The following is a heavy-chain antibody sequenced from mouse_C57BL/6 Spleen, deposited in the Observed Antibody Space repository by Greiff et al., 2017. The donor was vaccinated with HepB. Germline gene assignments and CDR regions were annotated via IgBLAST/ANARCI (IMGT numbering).Heavy chain of an antibody. V-gene: IGHV5-9*01. Sequence: DVMLVESGGGLVKPGGSLKLSCAASGFTFSSYTMSWVRQTPEKRLEWVATISGGGGNTYYPDSVKGRFTISRDNAKNTLYLQMSSLRSEDTALYYCARQGYYWYFDVWGTGTTVTVSS. D-gene: IGHD2-2*01. J-gene: IGHJ1*03. CDR2: ISGGGGNT. CDR1: GFTFSSYT. CDR3: ARQGYYWYFDV.